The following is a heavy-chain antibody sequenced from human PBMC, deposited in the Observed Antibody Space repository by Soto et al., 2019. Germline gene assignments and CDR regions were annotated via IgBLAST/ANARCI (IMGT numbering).Heavy chain of an antibody. CDR3: ARLPQADGSTDYYYYGMDV. V-gene: IGHV5-10-1*01. D-gene: IGHD2-15*01. Sequence: PGESLKISCKGSGYSFTSYWISWVRQMPGKGLEWMGRIDPSDSYTNYSPSFQGHVTISADKSISTAYLQWSSLKASDTAMYYCARLPQADGSTDYYYYGMDVWGQGTTVTVSS. J-gene: IGHJ6*02. CDR1: GYSFTSYW. CDR2: IDPSDSYT.